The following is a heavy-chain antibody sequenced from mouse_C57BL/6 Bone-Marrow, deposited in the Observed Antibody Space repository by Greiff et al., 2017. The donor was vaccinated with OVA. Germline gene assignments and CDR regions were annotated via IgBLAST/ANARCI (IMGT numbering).Heavy chain of an antibody. D-gene: IGHD1-1*01. J-gene: IGHJ2*01. V-gene: IGHV5-9-1*02. CDR3: TRDPGSLFDY. CDR1: GFTFSSYA. CDR2: ISSGGDYI. Sequence: DVMLVESGEGLVKPGGSLKLSCAASGFTFSSYAMSWVRQTPEKRLEWVAYISSGGDYIYYADTVKGRFTISRDNARNTLYLQMSSLKSEDTAMYYCTRDPGSLFDYWGQGTTLTVSS.